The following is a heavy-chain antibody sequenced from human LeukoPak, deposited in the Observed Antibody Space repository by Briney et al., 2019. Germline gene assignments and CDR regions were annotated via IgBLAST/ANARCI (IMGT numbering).Heavy chain of an antibody. CDR1: GYTFTSYG. J-gene: IGHJ4*02. CDR2: ISAYNGNT. V-gene: IGHV1-18*01. CDR3: ASADYYDSSGYWL. D-gene: IGHD3-22*01. Sequence: ASVKVSCKASGYTFTSYGISWVRQAPGQGLEWMGWISAYNGNTNYAQKLQGRVTMTTDTSTSTAYMELSSLRSEDTAVYYCASADYYDSSGYWLWGQGTLITVSS.